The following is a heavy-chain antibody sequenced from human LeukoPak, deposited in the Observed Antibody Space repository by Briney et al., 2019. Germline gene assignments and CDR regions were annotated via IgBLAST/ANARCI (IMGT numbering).Heavy chain of an antibody. D-gene: IGHD5-12*01. Sequence: PGGSLRLSCAASGFTFSSYWMQWVRQAPGKGLVWVSRLSPDGSSTTSADSVKGRFTISRDNAKNTLYLQIGSLRADDTAVYYCTRRSRKEPGLPDLWGQGTLVSASS. CDR1: GFTFSSYW. CDR3: TRRSRKEPGLPDL. J-gene: IGHJ4*02. CDR2: LSPDGSST. V-gene: IGHV3-74*01.